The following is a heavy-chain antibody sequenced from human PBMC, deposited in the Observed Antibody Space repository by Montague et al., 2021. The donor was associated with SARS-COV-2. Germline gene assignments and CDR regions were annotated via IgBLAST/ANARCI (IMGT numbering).Heavy chain of an antibody. D-gene: IGHD3-3*01. J-gene: IGHJ6*02. CDR1: GFTFSSYA. CDR2: IYSGGSST. CDR3: AKDLSGYDFWSGPTTHYYYYGMDV. V-gene: IGHV3-23*03. Sequence: SLRLSCAASGFTFSSYAMSWVRQAPGKGLEWASVIYSGGSSTYYADSVKGRFTISRDNSKNTLYLQMNSLRAEDTAVYYCAKDLSGYDFWSGPTTHYYYYGMDVWGQGTTVTVSS.